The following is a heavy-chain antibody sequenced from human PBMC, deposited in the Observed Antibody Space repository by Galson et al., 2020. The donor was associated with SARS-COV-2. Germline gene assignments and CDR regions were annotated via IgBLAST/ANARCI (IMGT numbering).Heavy chain of an antibody. CDR1: GGSISSGGYY. CDR2: IYYSGST. D-gene: IGHD3-22*01. V-gene: IGHV4-31*03. J-gene: IGHJ3*02. Sequence: ASETLSLTCTVSGGSISSGGYYWSWIRQHPGKGLEWIGYIYYSGSTYYNPSLKSRVTISVDTSKNQFSLKLSSVTAADTAVYYCARAMYYYDRSGYYPDACDIWGQGTMVTVSS. CDR3: ARAMYYYDRSGYYPDACDI.